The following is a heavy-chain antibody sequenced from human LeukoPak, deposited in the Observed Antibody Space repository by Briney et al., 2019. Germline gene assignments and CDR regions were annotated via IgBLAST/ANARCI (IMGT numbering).Heavy chain of an antibody. J-gene: IGHJ4*02. CDR3: AQGYLSGWYPY. CDR1: GFSVSSFG. V-gene: IGHV3-23*01. CDR2: ISVDGERT. D-gene: IGHD6-19*01. Sequence: PGGSLTLSCAVYGFSVSSFGMSWVRPAPGRGLEWLSAISVDGERTYYADSVKGRFFISRDTSKNTLDLQLSSLRGDDTAVYYCAQGYLSGWYPYWGQGSLVTVSS.